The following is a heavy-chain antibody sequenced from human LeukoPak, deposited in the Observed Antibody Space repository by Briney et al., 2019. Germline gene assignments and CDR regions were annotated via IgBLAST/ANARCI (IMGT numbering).Heavy chain of an antibody. J-gene: IGHJ4*02. Sequence: NPSETLSLTCTVSGGSISSYYWSWIRQPPGKGLEWIGYIYYSGSTNYNPSLKSRVTISVDTSKNQFSLKLSSVTAADTAVYYCARVNGAEDYWGQGTLVTVSS. CDR2: IYYSGST. D-gene: IGHD1-26*01. V-gene: IGHV4-59*12. CDR1: GGSISSYY. CDR3: ARVNGAEDY.